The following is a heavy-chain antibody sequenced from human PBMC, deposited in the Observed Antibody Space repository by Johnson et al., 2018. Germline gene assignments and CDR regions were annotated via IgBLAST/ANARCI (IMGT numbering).Heavy chain of an antibody. D-gene: IGHD2-21*02. CDR3: AAGGGDARDREH. CDR1: AFTFSSYW. Sequence: VQLVESGGGLVQPGGSLRLSCVASAFTFSSYWMTWVRQAPGKGLEWVANIKQDGSEKHYVDSVKGRFTIYRGNAKNSLYLQMNNLRAEDTAVYFCAAGGGDARDREHVGQGTLVTVYS. J-gene: IGHJ1*01. CDR2: IKQDGSEK. V-gene: IGHV3-7*03.